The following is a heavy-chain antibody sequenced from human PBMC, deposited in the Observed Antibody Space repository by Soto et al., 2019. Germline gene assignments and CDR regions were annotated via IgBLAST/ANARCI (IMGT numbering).Heavy chain of an antibody. J-gene: IGHJ4*02. Sequence: EVQLVESGGGLIPPGGSLRLSCAASGFLVNSAYMTWVRQAPGKGLEWLSMINSDGSTLYAESVKGRFIISRDNSKNRLDLQLNSRSAEDTAMYYCARSGYSFAWGYWGQGTLVIVTS. V-gene: IGHV3-53*01. CDR2: INSDGST. CDR3: ARSGYSFAWGY. D-gene: IGHD5-18*01. CDR1: GFLVNSAY.